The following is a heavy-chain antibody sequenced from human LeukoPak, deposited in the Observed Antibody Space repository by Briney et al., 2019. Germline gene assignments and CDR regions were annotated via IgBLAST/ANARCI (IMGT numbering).Heavy chain of an antibody. V-gene: IGHV3-21*01. CDR1: GFTFSSYA. CDR2: ISSSSTYI. Sequence: KTGGSLRLSCAASGFTFSSYALSWVRQAPGKGLEWVSTISSSSTYIYYADSVKGRITISRDNAKNSLSLQMNSLRAEDTAVYYCVRDVSTGGASDYWGQGTLVTVSS. J-gene: IGHJ4*02. D-gene: IGHD3-16*01. CDR3: VRDVSTGGASDY.